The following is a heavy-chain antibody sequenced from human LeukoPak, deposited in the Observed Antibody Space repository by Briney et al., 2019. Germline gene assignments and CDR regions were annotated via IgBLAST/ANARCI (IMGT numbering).Heavy chain of an antibody. J-gene: IGHJ5*02. CDR1: GYTFTSYY. V-gene: IGHV1-46*01. D-gene: IGHD1-7*01. CDR2: INPSGGST. CDR3: ARANGITGTTDWFDP. Sequence: ASVKVSCKASGYTFTSYYMHWVRQAPGQGLEWMGIINPSGGSTSYAQKFQGRVTMTRDTSTSTVYMELSSLRSEDTAVYYCARANGITGTTDWFDPWGQGTLVTVSS.